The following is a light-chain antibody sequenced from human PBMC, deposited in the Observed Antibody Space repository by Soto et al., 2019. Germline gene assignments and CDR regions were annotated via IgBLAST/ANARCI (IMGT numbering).Light chain of an antibody. J-gene: IGKJ1*01. CDR1: QSVSTN. CDR3: QQYNKWPQS. Sequence: NVMTQSPATLSVSPGERAALSCWTSQSVSTNLAWYQQRPGQAPRLLIYGASTRAPAIPARFSGSGSGTEFALTNSSLQSEDLAVSYCQQYNKWPQSFGPGTRVEIK. V-gene: IGKV3-15*01. CDR2: GAS.